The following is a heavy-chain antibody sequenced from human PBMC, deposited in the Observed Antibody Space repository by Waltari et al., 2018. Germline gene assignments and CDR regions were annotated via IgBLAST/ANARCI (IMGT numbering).Heavy chain of an antibody. J-gene: IGHJ4*02. Sequence: EVQLVESGGGLVQPGGSVRRPCGAYGFTFSRYWMSWVRQTPGKGREWVTNINYDGRQKYYVDSVKDRFTISRDNAKISVYLQMNSLRVEDTAVYYCAKSRGFEYWGQGALITVSS. D-gene: IGHD3-10*01. CDR3: AKSRGFEY. V-gene: IGHV3-7*01. CDR2: INYDGRQK. CDR1: GFTFSRYW.